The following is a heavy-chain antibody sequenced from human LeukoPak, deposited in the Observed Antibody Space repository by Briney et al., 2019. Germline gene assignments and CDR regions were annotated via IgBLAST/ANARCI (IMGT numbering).Heavy chain of an antibody. D-gene: IGHD3-3*01. J-gene: IGHJ4*02. CDR2: IWYDGSNK. Sequence: PGGSLRLSCAASGFTFSSYGMHWVRQAPGKGLEWVAVIWYDGSNKYYADSVKGRFTISRDNSKNTLYLQMNSLRAEDTAVYYCARDRDPYDFWSGYPFDYWGQGTLVTVSS. CDR1: GFTFSSYG. CDR3: ARDRDPYDFWSGYPFDY. V-gene: IGHV3-33*01.